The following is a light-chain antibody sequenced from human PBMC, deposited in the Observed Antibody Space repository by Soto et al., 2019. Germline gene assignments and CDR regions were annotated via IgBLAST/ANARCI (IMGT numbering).Light chain of an antibody. CDR3: QQYGSSPST. J-gene: IGKJ2*02. CDR1: QSVSSSY. Sequence: EIVLTQSPGTLSLSSGERATLSCRASQSVSSSYLAWYQHKPGQAPRLVIYGASTRASGIPDRFSGRGSGTDLTLSISRLEPEDFAVYYCQQYGSSPSTFGQGTKLEIK. V-gene: IGKV3-20*01. CDR2: GAS.